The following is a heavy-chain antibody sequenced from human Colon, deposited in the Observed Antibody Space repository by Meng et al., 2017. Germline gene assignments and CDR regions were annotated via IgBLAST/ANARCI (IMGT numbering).Heavy chain of an antibody. V-gene: IGHV4-4*02. CDR3: AKAAAYNLDI. CDR1: GDSIHDQW. Sequence: QLQVQESGPGLMRPSGTLSLECAVSGDSIHDQWFSWVRQPPGKGLEWIGEIFHFGSTNYNPSLESRVTISVDKSKNQVSLNLISVTAADTAVYYRAKAAAYNLDIWGPGILVTVSS. CDR2: IFHFGST. D-gene: IGHD5-24*01. J-gene: IGHJ4*02.